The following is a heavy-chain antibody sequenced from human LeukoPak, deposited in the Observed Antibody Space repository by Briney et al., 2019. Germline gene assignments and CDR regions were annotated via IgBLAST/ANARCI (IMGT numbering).Heavy chain of an antibody. Sequence: GGSLRLSCAASGFTFSTNAMSWVRQAPGKGLEWISGISGSGASTYYADSVTGRFTISRDNSRNTLYLQMNSLRGDDTAVYYCAKDVGKWESLHFFDYWGQGTLVTVSS. CDR3: AKDVGKWESLHFFDY. D-gene: IGHD1-26*01. V-gene: IGHV3-23*01. CDR2: ISGSGAST. CDR1: GFTFSTNA. J-gene: IGHJ4*02.